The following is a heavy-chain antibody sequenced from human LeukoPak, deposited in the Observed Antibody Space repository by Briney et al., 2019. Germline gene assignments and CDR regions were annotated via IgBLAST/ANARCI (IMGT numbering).Heavy chain of an antibody. Sequence: ASVKVSCKASGGTFSSYANSWVRQAPGQGLEWMGGIIPIFGTANYAQKFQGRVTITTDESTSTAYMELSSLRSEDTAVYYCARDQASGLLTPKITRDTQDAFDIWGQGTMVTVSS. D-gene: IGHD4/OR15-4a*01. V-gene: IGHV1-69*05. J-gene: IGHJ3*02. CDR1: GGTFSSYA. CDR2: IIPIFGTA. CDR3: ARDQASGLLTPKITRDTQDAFDI.